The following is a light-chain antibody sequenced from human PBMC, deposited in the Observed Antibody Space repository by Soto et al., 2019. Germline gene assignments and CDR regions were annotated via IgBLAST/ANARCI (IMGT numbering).Light chain of an antibody. CDR3: CSYTTSSTYV. CDR2: DVT. CDR1: SSDVGAYNY. Sequence: QSALTQPASVSGSPGQSITISCTGTSSDVGAYNYVSWYQQHPGKAPKLMIYDVTNRPSGVSYRFSGSKSGNTASLTISGLQAEDEADYYCCSYTTSSTYVFGTGTKVTV. J-gene: IGLJ1*01. V-gene: IGLV2-14*03.